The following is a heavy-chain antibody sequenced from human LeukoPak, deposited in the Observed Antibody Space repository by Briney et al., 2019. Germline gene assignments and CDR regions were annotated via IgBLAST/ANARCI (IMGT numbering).Heavy chain of an antibody. Sequence: SETLSLTCAVYGGSFSSYYWSWIRQPPGKGLGWIGYIYTSGSTNYNPSLKSRVTISVDTSKNQFSLKLSSVTAAARAVYYCASAPMMGYYYYMDVWGKGTTVTVSS. CDR2: IYTSGST. V-gene: IGHV4-4*09. J-gene: IGHJ6*03. CDR1: GGSFSSYY. D-gene: IGHD3-22*01. CDR3: ASAPMMGYYYYMDV.